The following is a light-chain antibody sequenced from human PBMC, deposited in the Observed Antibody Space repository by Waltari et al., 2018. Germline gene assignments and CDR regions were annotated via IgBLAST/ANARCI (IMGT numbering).Light chain of an antibody. CDR2: KAS. Sequence: DIQMTQSPSTLSASVGDRVTITCRASQSIGSWLAWYQQKPGKAPKLLIYKASSLETGVPSRFSGSGSETEFTLTISSLQPDDFATYYCQQYSSESTFGQGTKVEIK. V-gene: IGKV1-5*03. CDR3: QQYSSEST. CDR1: QSIGSW. J-gene: IGKJ1*01.